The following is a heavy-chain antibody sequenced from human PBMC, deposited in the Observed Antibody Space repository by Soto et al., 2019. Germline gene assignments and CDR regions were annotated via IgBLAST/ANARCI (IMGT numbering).Heavy chain of an antibody. D-gene: IGHD6-13*01. Sequence: PSETLSLTCTVSGGSMIAYYWNWMRQPPGKGLQWIGYTYYSGSTTYNPSLKSRVTIPVDSSKNQFSLKLDSVTPADTAVYYCARVRGTAGKRYFDYWGPGTLFTVSS. CDR2: TYYSGST. V-gene: IGHV4-59*01. CDR1: GGSMIAYY. CDR3: ARVRGTAGKRYFDY. J-gene: IGHJ4*02.